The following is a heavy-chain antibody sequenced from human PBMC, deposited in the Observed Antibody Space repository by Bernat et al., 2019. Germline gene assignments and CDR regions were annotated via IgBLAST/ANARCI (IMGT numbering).Heavy chain of an antibody. V-gene: IGHV3-15*01. CDR2: IKSKTDGGTT. Sequence: EVQLVESGGGLVKPGGSLRLSCAASGFTFSNAWMSWVRQAPGKGLEWIGHIKSKTDGGTTDYAAPVKGRFTISRDDSKNTLYLQMNSLKTEDTAVYYCAPRPHDAFDIWGQGTMVTVSS. CDR3: APRPHDAFDI. J-gene: IGHJ3*02. CDR1: GFTFSNAW.